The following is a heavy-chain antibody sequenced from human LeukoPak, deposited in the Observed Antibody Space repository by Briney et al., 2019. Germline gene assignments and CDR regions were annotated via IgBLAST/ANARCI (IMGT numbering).Heavy chain of an antibody. D-gene: IGHD6-19*01. Sequence: GASVKVSCKASGYTFTSYYMHWVRQAPGQGLEWMGIINPSGGSTSYAQKFQGRVTMTMDTSTGTVYMELSSLRSEDTAVYYCATDVSFGVAGTESYYYGMDVWGQGTTVTASS. J-gene: IGHJ6*02. CDR3: ATDVSFGVAGTESYYYGMDV. CDR2: INPSGGST. CDR1: GYTFTSYY. V-gene: IGHV1-46*01.